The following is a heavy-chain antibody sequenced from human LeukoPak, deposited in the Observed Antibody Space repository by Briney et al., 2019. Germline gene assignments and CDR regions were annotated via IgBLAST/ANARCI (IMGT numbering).Heavy chain of an antibody. CDR2: IGYIESNI. V-gene: IGHV3-30*02. CDR1: GFTFSSYG. Sequence: GGSLRLSCAASGFTFSSYGLHWDRQAPGKGLEWVAFIGYIESNIHYADSVKGRFTISRDNSKNTLYLQMNSLRAEDTAVYYCAKDPPVVPSFWGQGTLVTVSS. J-gene: IGHJ4*02. CDR3: AKDPPVVPSF. D-gene: IGHD4-23*01.